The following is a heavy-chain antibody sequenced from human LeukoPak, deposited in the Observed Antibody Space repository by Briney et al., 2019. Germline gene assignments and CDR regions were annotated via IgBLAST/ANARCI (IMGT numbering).Heavy chain of an antibody. CDR3: ARVSDYGGKDY. J-gene: IGHJ4*02. CDR1: GGSISSSSYY. D-gene: IGHD4-23*01. V-gene: IGHV4-39*07. Sequence: SETLSLTCTVSGGSISSSSYYWGWIRQPPGKGLEWIGSIYYSGSTYYNPSLKSRVTISVDTSKNQFSLKLSSVTAADTAVYYCARVSDYGGKDYWGQGTLVTVSS. CDR2: IYYSGST.